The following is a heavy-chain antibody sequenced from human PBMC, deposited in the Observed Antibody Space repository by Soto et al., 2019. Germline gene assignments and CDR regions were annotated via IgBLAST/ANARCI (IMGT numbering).Heavy chain of an antibody. CDR2: ISGSGGST. D-gene: IGHD3-22*01. CDR1: GFTFSSYA. V-gene: IGHV3-23*01. J-gene: IGHJ3*02. CDR3: AKSYYYDSSGYYADAFDI. Sequence: GGSLRLSCAASGFTFSSYAMSWVRQAPGKGLEWVSAISGSGGSTYYADSVKGRFTISRDNSKNTLYLQMNSLRAEDTAVYYCAKSYYYDSSGYYADAFDIWGQGTMVTVSS.